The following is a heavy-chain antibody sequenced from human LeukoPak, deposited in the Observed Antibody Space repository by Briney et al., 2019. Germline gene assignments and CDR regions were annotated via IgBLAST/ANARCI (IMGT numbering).Heavy chain of an antibody. V-gene: IGHV3-72*01. CDR2: IRNKVNSYTT. J-gene: IGHJ4*02. CDR1: GFTSSDHY. D-gene: IGHD6-25*01. CDR3: ATSNSNGLSLFDY. Sequence: PGGSLRLSCVVSGFTSSDHYMDWARQAPGKGLEWVGRIRNKVNSYTTEYAASVKDRFIISRDDSKNSVWLQMNSLKTEDSAVYYCATSNSNGLSLFDYWGQGTLVTVSS.